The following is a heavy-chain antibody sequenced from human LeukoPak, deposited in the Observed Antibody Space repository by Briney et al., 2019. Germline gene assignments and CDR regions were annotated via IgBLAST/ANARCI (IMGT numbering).Heavy chain of an antibody. V-gene: IGHV3-30*04. J-gene: IGHJ4*02. D-gene: IGHD2-15*01. CDR2: ISYDGSNK. CDR1: GFTFSSYA. CDR3: ARDYCSGGSRGSDY. Sequence: GGSLRLSCAASGFTFSSYAMHWVRQAPGKGLEWVAVISYDGSNKYYADSVKGRFTISRDNSKNTLYLQMNSLRAEDTAVYYCARDYCSGGSRGSDYWGQGTLVTVSS.